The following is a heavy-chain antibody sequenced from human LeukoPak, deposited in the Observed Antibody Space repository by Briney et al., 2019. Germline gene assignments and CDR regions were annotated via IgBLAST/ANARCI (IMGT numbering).Heavy chain of an antibody. D-gene: IGHD1-26*01. CDR3: TTEVGATPFDY. Sequence: NPGGSLRLSCAASGFTFSNAWMSWVRQAPGKGLEWVGRIKSKTDGGTTDYAAPMKGRFTISRDDSKNTLYLQMNSLKTEDAAVYYCTTEVGATPFDYWGQGTLVTVSS. V-gene: IGHV3-15*01. CDR2: IKSKTDGGTT. CDR1: GFTFSNAW. J-gene: IGHJ4*02.